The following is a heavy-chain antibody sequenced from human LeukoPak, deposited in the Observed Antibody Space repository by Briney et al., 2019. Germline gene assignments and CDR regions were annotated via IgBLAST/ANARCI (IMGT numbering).Heavy chain of an antibody. CDR2: SYYSGST. D-gene: IGHD3-10*01. CDR1: GGPISSYY. Sequence: PSETLSLTCTVSGGPISSYYWSWIRQHPGKGLEWIGYSYYSGSTSYNPSLKSRVTISLDTSKNQFSLKLTSVTAADTAFYYCAKSGSYYGSTTGWGQGTLVTVSP. CDR3: AKSGSYYGSTTG. V-gene: IGHV4-59*06. J-gene: IGHJ4*02.